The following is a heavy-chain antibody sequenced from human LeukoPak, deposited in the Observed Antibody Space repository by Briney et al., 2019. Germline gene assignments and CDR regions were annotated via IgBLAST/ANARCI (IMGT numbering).Heavy chain of an antibody. CDR2: IYSGGST. J-gene: IGHJ6*04. V-gene: IGHV3-53*01. Sequence: GGSLRLSCAASGFTVSSNYMSWVRQAPGKGLEWVSVIYSGGSTYYADSMKGRFTISRDNSKNTLYLQMNSLRAEDTAVYYCARDMGSFGMDVWGKGTTVTVSS. CDR1: GFTVSSNY. D-gene: IGHD3-10*01. CDR3: ARDMGSFGMDV.